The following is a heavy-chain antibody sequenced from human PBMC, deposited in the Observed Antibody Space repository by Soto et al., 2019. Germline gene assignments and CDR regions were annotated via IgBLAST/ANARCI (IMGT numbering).Heavy chain of an antibody. J-gene: IGHJ4*02. V-gene: IGHV3-23*01. CDR1: GFTFGDYA. CDR3: AHHLWFGELSN. CDR2: ISSSSSTI. D-gene: IGHD3-10*01. Sequence: GGFLRLSCTASGFTFGDYAMSWFRQAPGKGLEWVSYISSSSSTIYYADSVKGRFTISRDNSKNTLYLQMNSLRAEDTAVYYCAHHLWFGELSNWGQGTLVTVSS.